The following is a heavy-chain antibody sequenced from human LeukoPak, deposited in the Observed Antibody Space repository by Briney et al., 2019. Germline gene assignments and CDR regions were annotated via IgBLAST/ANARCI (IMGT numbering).Heavy chain of an antibody. CDR3: ARVGSGNFLGAFDI. CDR1: GFTFSSYW. Sequence: PGGSLRLSCAASGFTFSSYWMSWVRQAPGKGLEWVANIKQDGSEKYYVDSVKGRFTISRDNAKSSLYLEMNSLRAEDTAVYYCARVGSGNFLGAFDIWGQGTMVTVSS. D-gene: IGHD1-26*01. CDR2: IKQDGSEK. V-gene: IGHV3-7*03. J-gene: IGHJ3*02.